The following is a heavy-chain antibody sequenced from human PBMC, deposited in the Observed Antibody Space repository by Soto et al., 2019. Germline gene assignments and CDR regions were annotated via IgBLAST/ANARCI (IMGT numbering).Heavy chain of an antibody. CDR1: GGTFSLYA. CDR2: IIPLFGTT. J-gene: IGHJ4*02. CDR3: ARSYYDSNNYYYYFDL. D-gene: IGHD3-22*01. V-gene: IGHV1-69*13. Sequence: SVKVSCKASGGTFSLYAISWVQQAPGQGLEWMGGIIPLFGTTNYAQKFQGTVTITADESTTTAYMELSSLRSEDTAVYSCARSYYDSNNYYYYFDLWGQGTPVTVSS.